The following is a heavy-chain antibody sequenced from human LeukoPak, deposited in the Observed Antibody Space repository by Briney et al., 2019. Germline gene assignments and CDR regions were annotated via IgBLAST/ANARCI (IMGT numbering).Heavy chain of an antibody. CDR3: ARDLDYYDSSGYYTHPMDV. J-gene: IGHJ6*04. D-gene: IGHD3-22*01. CDR2: ISSSGSTI. V-gene: IGHV3-48*03. Sequence: PGGSLRLSCAASGFTFSSYEMNWVRQAPGKGLEWVSYISSSGSTIYYADSVKGRFTISRDNAKNSLYLQMNSLRAEDMAVYYCARDLDYYDSSGYYTHPMDVWGKGTTVTVSS. CDR1: GFTFSSYE.